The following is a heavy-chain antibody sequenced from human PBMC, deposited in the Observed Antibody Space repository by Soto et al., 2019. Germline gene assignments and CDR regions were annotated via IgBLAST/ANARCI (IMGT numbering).Heavy chain of an antibody. V-gene: IGHV3-23*01. J-gene: IGHJ3*02. CDR1: GFTFSSYA. D-gene: IGHD3-10*01. CDR2: ISGSGGGT. CDR3: AKSRGSGTYFNPSDAFDI. Sequence: EMQLLDSGGGLVQPGGSLRLSCAASGFTFSSYAMSWVRQAPGKGLEWVSSISGSGGGTYYADSVKGRFTISRDNSKNTLYLQMNSLRAEDTAVFYCAKSRGSGTYFNPSDAFDIWGQGTMVTVSS.